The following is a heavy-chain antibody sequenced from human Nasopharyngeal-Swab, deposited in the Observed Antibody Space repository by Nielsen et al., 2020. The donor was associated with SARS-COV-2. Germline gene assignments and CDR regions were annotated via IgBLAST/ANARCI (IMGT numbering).Heavy chain of an antibody. J-gene: IGHJ4*02. D-gene: IGHD4-23*01. CDR1: GFSLSTSGMC. Sequence: SGPTRVKPTQTLTLTCTFSGFSLSTSGMCVSWIRQPPGKALEWLARIDWDDDKYYSTSLKTRLTISKDTSKNQVVLTMTNMDPVDTATYYCARTSYYGGNSGFDYWGQGTLVTVSS. V-gene: IGHV2-70*11. CDR3: ARTSYYGGNSGFDY. CDR2: IDWDDDK.